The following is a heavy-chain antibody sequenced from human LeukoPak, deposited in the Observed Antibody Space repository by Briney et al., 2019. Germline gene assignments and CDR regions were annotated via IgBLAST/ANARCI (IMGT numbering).Heavy chain of an antibody. CDR1: GFTFSSYE. J-gene: IGHJ4*02. D-gene: IGHD3-22*01. Sequence: WGPLRLSCAASGFTFSSYEMNWVRQAPRQGLEWVSYISSSGSSIYYADPVKSRFTIYRDNATNSIYLQMNSLRAEDTAVYYCARESGSSGYYYFDYWGQGTLVTVSS. V-gene: IGHV3-48*03. CDR3: ARESGSSGYYYFDY. CDR2: ISSSGSSI.